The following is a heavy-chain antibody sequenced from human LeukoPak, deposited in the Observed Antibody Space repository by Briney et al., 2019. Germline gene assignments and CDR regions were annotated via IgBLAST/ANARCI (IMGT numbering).Heavy chain of an antibody. D-gene: IGHD3-3*01. CDR2: ITYGGERT. J-gene: IGHJ4*02. V-gene: IGHV3-23*01. CDR1: GFIFSDYA. Sequence: GGSLRLSCAASGFIFSDYAMSWIRQAPGKGLEWVSTITYGGERTYFADSVKGRFTVSRDNSKNTLYLQMDGLRAEDTATYYCAEWGWSGRFGYWGQGTLVTVST. CDR3: AEWGWSGRFGY.